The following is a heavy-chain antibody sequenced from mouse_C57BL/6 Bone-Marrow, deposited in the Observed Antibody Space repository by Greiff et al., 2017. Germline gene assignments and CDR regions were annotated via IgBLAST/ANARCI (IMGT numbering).Heavy chain of an antibody. D-gene: IGHD2-14*01. Sequence: EVQLQESGPELVKPGASVKIPCTASGYTFTDYNMDWVKQSHGKSLEWIGDINPNNGGTIYNQKFKGKATLTVDKSSSTAYMELRSLTSEDTAVYYGGRRGYDREFAYWGKGTLVTVSA. J-gene: IGHJ3*01. CDR3: GRRGYDREFAY. V-gene: IGHV1-18*01. CDR2: INPNNGGT. CDR1: GYTFTDYN.